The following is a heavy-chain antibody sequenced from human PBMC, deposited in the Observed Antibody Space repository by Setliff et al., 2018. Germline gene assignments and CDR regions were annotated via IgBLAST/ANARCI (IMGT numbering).Heavy chain of an antibody. CDR2: ISNRNGET. Sequence: ASVKVSCKASGYTLTSYGVTWVRQAPGQGLEWMGWISNRNGETNYAQMFQGRVTMTTDTSTNTAYMDLGSLRSDDTAFYFCARRPIALAGYRKGAFDIWGQGTMVTVSS. CDR3: ARRPIALAGYRKGAFDI. V-gene: IGHV1-18*01. D-gene: IGHD6-19*01. J-gene: IGHJ3*02. CDR1: GYTLTSYG.